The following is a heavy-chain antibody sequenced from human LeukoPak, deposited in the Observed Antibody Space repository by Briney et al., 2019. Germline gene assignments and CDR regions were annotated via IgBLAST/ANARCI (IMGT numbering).Heavy chain of an antibody. V-gene: IGHV1-18*01. CDR1: GYTFTSYG. J-gene: IGHJ4*02. Sequence: ASVKVSCKASGYTFTSYGISWVRQAPGQGLEWMGWISAYNGSTNYAQKLQGRVTMTTDTSTSTAYMELRSLRSDDTAVYYCARGGRTYYYDSSGYYPDYWGQGTLVTVSS. CDR3: ARGGRTYYYDSSGYYPDY. D-gene: IGHD3-22*01. CDR2: ISAYNGST.